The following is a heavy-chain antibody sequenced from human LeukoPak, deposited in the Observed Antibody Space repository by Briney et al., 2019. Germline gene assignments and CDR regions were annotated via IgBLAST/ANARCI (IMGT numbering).Heavy chain of an antibody. CDR1: GGSISSSNW. Sequence: PSGTLSLTCAVSGGSISSSNWWSWVRQPPGKGLEWIGGIYHSGSTNYNPSLKSRVTISVDKSKNQFSLKLSSVTAADTAVYYCARDGRRGWYTPINYFDYWGQGTLVTVSS. D-gene: IGHD2-15*01. CDR2: IYHSGST. J-gene: IGHJ4*02. CDR3: ARDGRRGWYTPINYFDY. V-gene: IGHV4-4*02.